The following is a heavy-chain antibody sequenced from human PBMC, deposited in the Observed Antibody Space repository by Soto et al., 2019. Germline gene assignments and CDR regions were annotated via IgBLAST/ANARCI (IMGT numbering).Heavy chain of an antibody. CDR1: GFTFSSYS. CDR2: ISSSSSYI. Sequence: PVGSLRPSCAASGFTFSSYSMNWVRQAPGKGLEWVSSISSSSSYIYYADSVKGRFTISRDNAKNSLYLQMNSLRAEDTAVYYCARDFENCSGGSCLYYGMDVWGQGTTVTVSS. V-gene: IGHV3-21*01. J-gene: IGHJ6*02. CDR3: ARDFENCSGGSCLYYGMDV. D-gene: IGHD2-15*01.